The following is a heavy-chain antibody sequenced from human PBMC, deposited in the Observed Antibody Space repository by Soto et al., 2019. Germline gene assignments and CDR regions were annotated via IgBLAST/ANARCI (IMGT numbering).Heavy chain of an antibody. CDR1: GGSISSGGYS. J-gene: IGHJ6*02. CDR2: IYHGGST. Sequence: QLQLQESGSGLVKPSQTLSLTCAVSGGSISSGGYSWSWIRQPPGKGLEWIGYIYHGGSTYYNPSLKIRVTRSVDRAKNQFSLQLSSVTAEDTAVYYCAALSSSGYSAYYYGMDVWGQGTTVPVSS. V-gene: IGHV4-30-2*01. D-gene: IGHD3-22*01. CDR3: AALSSSGYSAYYYGMDV.